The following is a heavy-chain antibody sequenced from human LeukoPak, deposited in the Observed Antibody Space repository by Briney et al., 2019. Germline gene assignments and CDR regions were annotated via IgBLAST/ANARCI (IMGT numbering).Heavy chain of an antibody. V-gene: IGHV4-34*01. CDR3: VKRCYSTDREDYVNN. J-gene: IGHJ4*02. D-gene: IGHD4-17*01. CDR1: GGYFSGYY. CDR2: IKHSGSP. Sequence: SETLSLTCAVYGGYFSGYYWSWIRQPPGKRLEWNGEIKHSGSPNYNQSLKSRVTISVDTYKNQHSLKLVSLTAATTPVYFCVKRCYSTDREDYVNNWGQGTLVTVSS.